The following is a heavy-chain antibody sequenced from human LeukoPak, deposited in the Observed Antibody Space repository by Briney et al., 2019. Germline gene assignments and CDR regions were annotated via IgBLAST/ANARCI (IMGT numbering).Heavy chain of an antibody. J-gene: IGHJ6*03. CDR3: AKAGLSYPGITMVYYYYMDV. Sequence: GGSLRLSCAASGFNFSSYGMYWVRQGPGQGLEWVAFIRYDGSHKDYANSVKGRFTISRDNSKNTLYLQMDSLRPEDTAVYYCAKAGLSYPGITMVYYYYMDVWGKGTTITVSS. CDR1: GFNFSSYG. V-gene: IGHV3-30*02. D-gene: IGHD3-10*01. CDR2: IRYDGSHK.